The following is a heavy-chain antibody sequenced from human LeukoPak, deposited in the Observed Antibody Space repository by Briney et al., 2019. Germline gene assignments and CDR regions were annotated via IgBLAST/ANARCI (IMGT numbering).Heavy chain of an antibody. Sequence: PGGSLRLSCAASGFTFDDYTMHWVRQAPGKGLEWVSLISWDGGSTYYADSVKGRFTISRDNSKNSLYLQMNSLRTEDTALYYCAKDMASSSGYIDYWGQGTLVTVSS. V-gene: IGHV3-43*01. CDR2: ISWDGGST. CDR1: GFTFDDYT. CDR3: AKDMASSSGYIDY. J-gene: IGHJ4*02. D-gene: IGHD3-22*01.